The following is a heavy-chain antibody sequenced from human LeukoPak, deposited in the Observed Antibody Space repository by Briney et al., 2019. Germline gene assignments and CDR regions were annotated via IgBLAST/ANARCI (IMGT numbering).Heavy chain of an antibody. CDR3: ARSPGAAAHYYYYYMDV. V-gene: IGHV5-51*01. Sequence: GGSLQISCKGSGYNFTSYWIGGARQVPGKGVEWMGIIYPGDSDPRYSPSFQGQVTISADKSIRTAYLQWSSLKASDTAMYYCARSPGAAAHYYYYYMDVWGKGTTVTVSS. J-gene: IGHJ6*03. CDR2: IYPGDSDP. D-gene: IGHD6-13*01. CDR1: GYNFTSYW.